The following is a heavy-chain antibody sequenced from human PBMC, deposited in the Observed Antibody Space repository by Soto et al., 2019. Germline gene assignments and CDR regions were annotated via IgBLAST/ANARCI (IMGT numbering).Heavy chain of an antibody. Sequence: EVQLLEPGGGLVQPGGSLRLSCAASGFTFSSYAMKWVRQAPGKGLEWVSLIGESGTPTYYADSVKGRFTISRDNSGNTLFLEMYSLRAEDTDVYYCARYIPGVRYYGMDVWGQGTTVTVSS. CDR1: GFTFSSYA. CDR2: IGESGTPT. D-gene: IGHD2-2*01. V-gene: IGHV3-23*01. J-gene: IGHJ6*02. CDR3: ARYIPGVRYYGMDV.